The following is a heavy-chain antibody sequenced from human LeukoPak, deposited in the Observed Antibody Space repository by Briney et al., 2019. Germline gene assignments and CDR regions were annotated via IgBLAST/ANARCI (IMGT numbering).Heavy chain of an antibody. CDR2: IYHSGST. Sequence: SETLSLTCTVSGGSISSSSYYWGWIRQPPGKGLEWIGYIYHSGSTYYNPSLKSRVTISVDRSKNQFSLKLSSVTAADTAVYYCARVPTEARKYCSGGSCYVDYWGQGTLVTVSS. CDR1: GGSISSSSYY. V-gene: IGHV4-39*07. D-gene: IGHD2-15*01. CDR3: ARVPTEARKYCSGGSCYVDY. J-gene: IGHJ4*02.